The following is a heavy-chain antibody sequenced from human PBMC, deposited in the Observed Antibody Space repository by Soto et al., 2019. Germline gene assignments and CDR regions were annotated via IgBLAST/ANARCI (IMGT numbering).Heavy chain of an antibody. CDR1: GGSISSGDYY. J-gene: IGHJ5*02. CDR3: ARNRIAAPKNWFDP. CDR2: IYYSGST. V-gene: IGHV4-30-4*02. D-gene: IGHD6-6*01. Sequence: PSETLSLTCTVSGGSISSGDYYWSWIRQPPGKGLEWIGYIYYSGSTYYNPSLKSRVTISVDTSKNQFSLKLSSVTAADTAVYYCARNRIAAPKNWFDPWGQGTLVTVSS.